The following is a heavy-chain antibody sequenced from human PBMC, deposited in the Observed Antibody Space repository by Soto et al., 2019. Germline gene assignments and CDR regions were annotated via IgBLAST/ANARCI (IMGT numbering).Heavy chain of an antibody. V-gene: IGHV4-4*07. Sequence: LSLTCTVSGGSISSYYWSWIRQPAGKGLEWIGRIYTSGSANYNPSLKSRVTMSVDTSKNQFSLKLSSVTAADTAVYYCARESYYYDSSGYPSIYYYGMDVWGQGTTVTVSS. J-gene: IGHJ6*02. D-gene: IGHD3-22*01. CDR1: GGSISSYY. CDR2: IYTSGSA. CDR3: ARESYYYDSSGYPSIYYYGMDV.